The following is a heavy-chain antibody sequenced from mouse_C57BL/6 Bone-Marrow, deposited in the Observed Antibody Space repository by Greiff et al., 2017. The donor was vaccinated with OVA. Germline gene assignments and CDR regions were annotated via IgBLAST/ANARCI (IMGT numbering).Heavy chain of an antibody. CDR3: AREGTTVVAPDY. CDR1: GYTFTSYW. V-gene: IGHV1-55*01. D-gene: IGHD1-1*01. Sequence: QVQLQQPGAELVKPGASVKMSCKASGYTFTSYWITWVKQRPGQGLEWIGDIYPGSGSTNYNEKFKSKATLTVDTSSSTAYMQLSSLTSEDSAVYYCAREGTTVVAPDYLGQGTTLTVSS. CDR2: IYPGSGST. J-gene: IGHJ2*01.